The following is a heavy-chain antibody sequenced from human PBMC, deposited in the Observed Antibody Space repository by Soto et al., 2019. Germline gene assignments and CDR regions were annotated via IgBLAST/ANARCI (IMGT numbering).Heavy chain of an antibody. CDR2: TGDGGT. J-gene: IGHJ4*02. CDR1: GFTFSSYG. D-gene: IGHD6-19*01. Sequence: EVQLLESGGGLVQPGGSLRLSCTASGFTFSSYGMSWVRQAPGKGLEWVSATGDGGTYYADSVRGRFTISRDDSKNTLFLQMNTLTAEDTAVYYCARGSSGWGVDYWGQGTLVTVSS. CDR3: ARGSSGWGVDY. V-gene: IGHV3-23*01.